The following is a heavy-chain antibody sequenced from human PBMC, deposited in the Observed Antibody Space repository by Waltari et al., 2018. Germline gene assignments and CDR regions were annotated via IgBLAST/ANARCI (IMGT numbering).Heavy chain of an antibody. Sequence: QLQLQESGPGLVKPSETLSLTCTVSGGSISSSSYYWGWIPQPPGKGLEWIGSIYYSGSTYYNPSLKSRVTISVDTSKNQFSLKLSSVTAADTAVYYCASTTNYYYYYMDVWGKGTTVTVSS. D-gene: IGHD1-1*01. V-gene: IGHV4-39*01. CDR1: GGSISSSSYY. J-gene: IGHJ6*03. CDR3: ASTTNYYYYYMDV. CDR2: IYYSGST.